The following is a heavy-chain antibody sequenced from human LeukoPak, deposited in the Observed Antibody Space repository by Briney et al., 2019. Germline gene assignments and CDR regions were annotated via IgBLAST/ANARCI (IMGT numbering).Heavy chain of an antibody. J-gene: IGHJ6*02. CDR3: ARDLVVVGSGFSYGMDV. D-gene: IGHD2-15*01. Sequence: DKYSVDSVKGRFTISRDNAKNSLYLEMNSLRADDTAVYYCARDLVVVGSGFSYGMDVWGQGTTVTVSS. CDR2: DK. V-gene: IGHV3-7*01.